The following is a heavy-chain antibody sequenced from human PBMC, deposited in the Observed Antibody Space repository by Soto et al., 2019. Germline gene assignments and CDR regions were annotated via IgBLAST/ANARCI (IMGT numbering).Heavy chain of an antibody. D-gene: IGHD3-9*01. V-gene: IGHV3-43*01. CDR3: AKDSSGGLYFDGYNWFDP. CDR2: ISWDGGST. J-gene: IGHJ5*02. Sequence: GGSLRLSCAASGFTFDDYTMHWVRQAPGKGLEWVSLISWDGGSTYYADSVKGRFTISRDNSKNSLYLQMNSLRTEDTALYYCAKDSSGGLYFDGYNWFDPWGQGTLVTVSS. CDR1: GFTFDDYT.